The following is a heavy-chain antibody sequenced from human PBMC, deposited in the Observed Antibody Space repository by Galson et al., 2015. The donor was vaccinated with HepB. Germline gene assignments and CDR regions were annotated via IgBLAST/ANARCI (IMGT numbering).Heavy chain of an antibody. J-gene: IGHJ4*02. Sequence: SLRLSCAATSGFTFNNYKIHWVRHVPGKGLVWVTYIDSDERGTKYADSVKGRFTISSDNARNTVFLQMNSLRVEDTAVYFCGRSRGASGYHYDCWGQGTLVAVSS. CDR1: GFTFNNYK. CDR3: GRSRGASGYHYDC. V-gene: IGHV3-74*03. CDR2: IDSDERGT. D-gene: IGHD3-22*01.